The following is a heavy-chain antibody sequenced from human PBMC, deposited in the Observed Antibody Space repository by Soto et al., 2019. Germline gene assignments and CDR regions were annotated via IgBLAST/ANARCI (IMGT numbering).Heavy chain of an antibody. CDR2: ISGSGGST. CDR3: AKDPLRYSSGFGAFDI. Sequence: EVQLLESGGGLVQPGGSLRLSCAASGFTFSSYAMSWVRQAPGKGLEWVSAISGSGGSTYYADSVKGRFTISRDNSKNALYLQMNSLRAEDTAVYYCAKDPLRYSSGFGAFDIWGQGTMVTVSS. D-gene: IGHD6-19*01. V-gene: IGHV3-23*01. CDR1: GFTFSSYA. J-gene: IGHJ3*02.